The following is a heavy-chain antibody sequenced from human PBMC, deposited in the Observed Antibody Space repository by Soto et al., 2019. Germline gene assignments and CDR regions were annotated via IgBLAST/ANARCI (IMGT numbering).Heavy chain of an antibody. CDR1: GEGLTSYD. V-gene: IGHV1-8*01. Sequence: ASVKVCWEASGEGLTSYDINWVRQDNGQGLEWMGWMNPNSGNTGYAQKFQGRVTMTRNTSISTAYMELSSLRSEDTAVYYCASHPSPSSSWPPGYWGQGTPVTVSS. CDR3: ASHPSPSSSWPPGY. J-gene: IGHJ4*02. CDR2: MNPNSGNT. D-gene: IGHD6-13*01.